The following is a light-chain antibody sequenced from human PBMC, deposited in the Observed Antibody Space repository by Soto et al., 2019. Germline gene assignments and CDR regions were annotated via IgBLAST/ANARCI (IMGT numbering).Light chain of an antibody. Sequence: DIPLTQSPSFLSASVGDRVTITCRASQGISSHLAWYQQKPGKAPKLLIYAASTLQSGVPSRFSGSESGTEFTLTISSLQPEDFATYYCQQLNTYPFTFGGGTKVEIK. J-gene: IGKJ4*01. CDR3: QQLNTYPFT. CDR2: AAS. CDR1: QGISSH. V-gene: IGKV1-9*01.